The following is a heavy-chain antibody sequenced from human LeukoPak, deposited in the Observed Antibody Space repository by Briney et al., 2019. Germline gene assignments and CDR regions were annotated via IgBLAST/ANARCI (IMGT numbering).Heavy chain of an antibody. CDR1: GFTGSGKY. CDR2: IYSSGGNT. Sequence: GGSLRLSCAASGFTGSGKYMSWVRQAPGKGLEWVSVIYSSGGNTYYADSVKGRFTISRDNSKNMLYLQMNSLRAEDTAVYYCARDSSVSSSDYYPLGYWGQGTLVTVSS. J-gene: IGHJ4*02. D-gene: IGHD3-22*01. CDR3: ARDSSVSSSDYYPLGY. V-gene: IGHV3-66*01.